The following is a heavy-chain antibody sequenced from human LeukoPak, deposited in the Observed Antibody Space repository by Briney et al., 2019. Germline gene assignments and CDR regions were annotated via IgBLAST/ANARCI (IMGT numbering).Heavy chain of an antibody. V-gene: IGHV1-2*02. Sequence: ASVKVSCKASGGTFSSYAISWVRQAPGQGLEWMGWINPNSGGTNYAQKFQGRVTMTRDTSISTAYMELSRLRSDDTAVYYCASTLILQPNYYYMDVWGKGTTVTVSS. J-gene: IGHJ6*03. D-gene: IGHD3-16*01. CDR3: ASTLILQPNYYYMDV. CDR1: GGTFSSYA. CDR2: INPNSGGT.